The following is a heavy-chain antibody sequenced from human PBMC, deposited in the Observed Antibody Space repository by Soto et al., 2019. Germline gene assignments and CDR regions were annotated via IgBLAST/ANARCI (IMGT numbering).Heavy chain of an antibody. V-gene: IGHV3-23*01. J-gene: IGHJ4*02. CDR1: GFTFSSYA. Sequence: PGGSLRLSCAASGFTFSSYAMSWVRQAPGKGLEWVSTISGSGSSTYYADSVKGRSTISRDNSKNTLYLQMNSLRAEDTAIYYCSNRDNSNYGGFFDYWGQGTVVTVSS. D-gene: IGHD4-4*01. CDR3: SNRDNSNYGGFFDY. CDR2: ISGSGSST.